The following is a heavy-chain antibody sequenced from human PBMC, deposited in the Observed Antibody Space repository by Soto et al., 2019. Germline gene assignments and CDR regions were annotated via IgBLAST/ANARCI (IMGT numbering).Heavy chain of an antibody. V-gene: IGHV4-30-2*01. D-gene: IGHD4-17*01. Sequence: PSETLSLTCAVSGGSISSGGYSWSWIRQPPGKGLEWIGYIYHSGSTYYNPSLKSRVTISVDRSKNQFSLKLSSVTAADTAVYYCARGNGPDGDEIDYWGQGTPVTVSS. CDR2: IYHSGST. J-gene: IGHJ4*02. CDR3: ARGNGPDGDEIDY. CDR1: GGSISSGGYS.